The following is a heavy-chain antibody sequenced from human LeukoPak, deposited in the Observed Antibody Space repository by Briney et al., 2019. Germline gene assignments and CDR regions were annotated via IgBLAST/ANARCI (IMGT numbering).Heavy chain of an antibody. D-gene: IGHD2-2*02. J-gene: IGHJ4*02. CDR1: GCTFSTYW. CDR3: ARYTEYYFDY. Sequence: GGSLRLSCAASGCTFSTYWMTWVRQAPGKGLEWVANMKRDGSEVYYANSVKGHFTISRDNAKNSLYLQMYSLRAEDTAVYYCARYTEYYFDYWGQGTLVTVSS. CDR2: MKRDGSEV. V-gene: IGHV3-7*01.